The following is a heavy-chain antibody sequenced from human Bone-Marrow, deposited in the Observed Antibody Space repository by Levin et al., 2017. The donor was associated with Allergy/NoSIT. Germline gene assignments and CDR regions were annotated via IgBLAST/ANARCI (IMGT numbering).Heavy chain of an antibody. V-gene: IGHV1-69*01. CDR2: IIPIFGTA. CDR1: GGTFSSYA. CDR3: ARGGYSGYVDYYYYGMDG. D-gene: IGHD5-12*01. J-gene: IGHJ6*02. Sequence: KISCKASGGTFSSYAISWVRQAPGQGLEWMGGIIPIFGTANYAQKFQGRVTITADESTSTAYMELSSLRSEDTAVYYCARGGYSGYVDYYYYGMDGWGQGTTVTVSS.